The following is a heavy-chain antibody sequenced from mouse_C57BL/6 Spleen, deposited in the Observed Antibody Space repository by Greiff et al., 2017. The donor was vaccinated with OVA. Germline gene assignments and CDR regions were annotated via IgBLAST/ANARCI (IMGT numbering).Heavy chain of an antibody. Sequence: VHLVESGPELVKPGASVKISCKASGYAFSSSWMNWVKQRPGKGLEWIGRIYPGDGDTNYNGKFKGKATLTADKSSSTAYMQLSSLTSEDSAVYFCARFDGYYNAMDYWGQGTSVTVSS. CDR1: GYAFSSSW. CDR2: IYPGDGDT. CDR3: ARFDGYYNAMDY. V-gene: IGHV1-82*01. D-gene: IGHD2-3*01. J-gene: IGHJ4*01.